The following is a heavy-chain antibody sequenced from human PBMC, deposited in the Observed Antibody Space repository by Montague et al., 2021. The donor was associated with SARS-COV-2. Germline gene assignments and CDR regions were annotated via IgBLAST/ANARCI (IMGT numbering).Heavy chain of an antibody. CDR1: GGSISSSSYY. CDR2: IYYSGGT. D-gene: IGHD1-1*01. J-gene: IGHJ4*02. V-gene: IGHV4-39*01. Sequence: SETLSLTCTASGGSISSSSYYWGWIRQPPGKGLEWIGSIYYSGGTYYNPSLKSRVTISVDTSKNQFSLKLTSVTAADTAVYYCARGAPGYWGQGTLVTVSS. CDR3: ARGAPGY.